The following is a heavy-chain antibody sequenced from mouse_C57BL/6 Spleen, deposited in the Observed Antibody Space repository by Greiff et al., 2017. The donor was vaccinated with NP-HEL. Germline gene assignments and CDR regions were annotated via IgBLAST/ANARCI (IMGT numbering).Heavy chain of an antibody. CDR3: ARGVTTVVAHWYFDV. J-gene: IGHJ1*03. CDR1: GYAFSSSW. CDR2: IYPGDGDT. Sequence: VMLVESGPELVKPGASVKISCKASGYAFSSSWMNWVKQRPGKGLEWIGRIYPGDGDTNYNGKFKGKATLTADKSSSTAYMQLSSLTSEDSAVYFCARGVTTVVAHWYFDVWGTGTTVTVSS. D-gene: IGHD1-1*01. V-gene: IGHV1-82*01.